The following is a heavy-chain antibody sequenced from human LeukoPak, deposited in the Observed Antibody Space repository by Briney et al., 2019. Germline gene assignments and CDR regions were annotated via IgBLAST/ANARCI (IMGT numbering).Heavy chain of an antibody. CDR1: GGSFSGYY. CDR3: ARGRGSSGYYSPSGYYYYMDV. V-gene: IGHV4-34*01. D-gene: IGHD3-22*01. CDR2: INHSGST. Sequence: SETLSLTCAVYGGSFSGYYWSWNRQPPGKGLEWIGEINHSGSTNYNPSLKSRVTISVDTSKNQFSLKLSSVTAADTAVYYCARGRGSSGYYSPSGYYYYMDVWGKGTTVTVSS. J-gene: IGHJ6*03.